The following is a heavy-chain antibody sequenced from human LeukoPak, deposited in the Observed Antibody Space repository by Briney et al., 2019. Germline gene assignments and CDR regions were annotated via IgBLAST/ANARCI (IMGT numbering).Heavy chain of an antibody. D-gene: IGHD5-18*01. CDR2: IYYSGST. CDR1: GGSISSYY. Sequence: MPSETLSLTCTVSGGSISSYYWSWIRQPPGKGLEWIGYIYYSGSTNYNPSLKSRVTISVDTSKNQFSLKLSSVTAADTAVYYCATLSAYSYANLWGQGTLVTVSS. J-gene: IGHJ5*02. CDR3: ATLSAYSYANL. V-gene: IGHV4-59*08.